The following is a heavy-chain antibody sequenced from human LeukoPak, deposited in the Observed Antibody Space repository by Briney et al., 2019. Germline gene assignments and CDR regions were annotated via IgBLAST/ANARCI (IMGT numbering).Heavy chain of an antibody. CDR3: ARDTTVTTYYYYGMDV. Sequence: SVKVSCKASGGTFSNYAINWVRQAPGQGLDWLGGIVPVLGTANYAQKFQGRVTMTTDTSTSTAYMELRSLRSDDTAVYYCARDTTVTTYYYYGMDVWGQGTTVTVSS. J-gene: IGHJ6*02. CDR1: GGTFSNYA. CDR2: IVPVLGTA. V-gene: IGHV1-69*05. D-gene: IGHD4-17*01.